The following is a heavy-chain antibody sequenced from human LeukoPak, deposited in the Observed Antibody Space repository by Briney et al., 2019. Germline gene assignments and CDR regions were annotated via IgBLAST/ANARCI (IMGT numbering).Heavy chain of an antibody. J-gene: IGHJ4*02. D-gene: IGHD1-26*01. CDR1: GYTFTGYY. V-gene: IGHV1-2*02. CDR2: INPNSGGT. CDR3: GTLLEATGDFDY. Sequence: ASVKVSCKASGYTFTGYYMHWVRQAPGQGLEWMGWINPNSGGTNYAQKFQGRVTMTRDTSISTAYMELSRLRSDDTAVYYCGTLLEATGDFDYWGQGTLVTVSS.